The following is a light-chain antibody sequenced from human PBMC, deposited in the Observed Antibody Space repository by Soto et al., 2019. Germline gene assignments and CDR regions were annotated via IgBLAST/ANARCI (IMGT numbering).Light chain of an antibody. CDR3: KQYGSSRST. J-gene: IGKJ1*01. CDR1: QSVSSSY. Sequence: ERVLTQSPGTLALSPGETATLSCRASQSVSSSYLAWYQQKPGQAPRLLIYGASSRATGIQDRFSGSGSGTDFTLTISRLEPEDFAVYYCKQYGSSRSTFGQGTKVDIK. V-gene: IGKV3-20*01. CDR2: GAS.